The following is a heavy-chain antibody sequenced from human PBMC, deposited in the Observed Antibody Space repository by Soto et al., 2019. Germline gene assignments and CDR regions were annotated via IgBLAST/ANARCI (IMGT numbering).Heavy chain of an antibody. J-gene: IGHJ4*02. CDR1: GGSISSSY. D-gene: IGHD5-18*01. CDR2: IYYSGST. V-gene: IGHV4-59*01. CDR3: ARVGGYSYGYLDY. Sequence: QVQLQESGPGLVKPSETLSLTCTVSGGSISSSYWSWIRQPPGKGLEWIGYIYYSGSTNYNPSLKSRVTISVDTSKNQFSLKLSSVTAADTAVYYCARVGGYSYGYLDYWGQGTLVTVSS.